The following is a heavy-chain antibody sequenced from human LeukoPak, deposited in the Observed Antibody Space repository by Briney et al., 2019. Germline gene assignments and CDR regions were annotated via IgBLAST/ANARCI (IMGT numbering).Heavy chain of an antibody. Sequence: SVKVSCKASGATFSDYALNWVRQAPGQGLEWMGVFIPILGTASSTQKFQDRVTITADMSTNTAYMELSRLRSDDTAVYYCAVLKRGETTVTTRGGWFDPWGQGTLVTVSS. V-gene: IGHV1-69*10. CDR2: FIPILGTA. CDR3: AVLKRGETTVTTRGGWFDP. J-gene: IGHJ5*02. D-gene: IGHD4-17*01. CDR1: GATFSDYA.